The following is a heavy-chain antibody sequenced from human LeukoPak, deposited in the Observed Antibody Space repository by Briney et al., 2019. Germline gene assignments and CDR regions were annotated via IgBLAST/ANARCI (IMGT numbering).Heavy chain of an antibody. CDR1: GFTFDDYG. Sequence: GGSLRLSCAASGFTFDDYGMSWVRQAPGKGLEWVSGINWNGGSTGYADSVKGRFTISRDNAKNSLYLQMNSLRAEDTALYYCARVGHYYDSSGYYPDYWGRGTLVTVSS. CDR3: ARVGHYYDSSGYYPDY. J-gene: IGHJ4*02. V-gene: IGHV3-20*04. D-gene: IGHD3-22*01. CDR2: INWNGGST.